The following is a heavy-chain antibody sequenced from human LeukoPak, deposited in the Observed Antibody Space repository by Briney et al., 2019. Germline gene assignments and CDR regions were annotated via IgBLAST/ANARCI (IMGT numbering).Heavy chain of an antibody. CDR3: ARALYYFDY. J-gene: IGHJ4*02. CDR2: ISGSGGST. CDR1: GFTFSSHA. Sequence: PGGSLRLSCAASGFTFSSHAMTWVRQAPGKGLEWVSAISGSGGSTYYAASVKGRFTVSRHNSKNTLYLQMNGLRAEDTAVYYCARALYYFDYWGQGTLVTVSS. V-gene: IGHV3-23*01.